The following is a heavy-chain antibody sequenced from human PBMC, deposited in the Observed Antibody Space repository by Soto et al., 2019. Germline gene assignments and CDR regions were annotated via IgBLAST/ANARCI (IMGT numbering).Heavy chain of an antibody. V-gene: IGHV3-33*01. CDR3: ARRYSSSWALGFDP. CDR1: GFTFSSYG. Sequence: PGGSLRLSCGASGFTFSSYGMHWVRQAPGKGLEWVAVIWYDGSNKYYADSVKGRFTISRDNSKNTLYLQMNSLRAEDTAVYYCARRYSSSWALGFDPWGQGTLVTVSS. J-gene: IGHJ5*02. CDR2: IWYDGSNK. D-gene: IGHD6-13*01.